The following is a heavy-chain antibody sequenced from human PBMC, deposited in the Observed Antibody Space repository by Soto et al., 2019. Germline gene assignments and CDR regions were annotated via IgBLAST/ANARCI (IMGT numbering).Heavy chain of an antibody. CDR3: ARQPIDSSGLDY. CDR1: GGSISSYY. CDR2: IYYSGST. D-gene: IGHD3-22*01. Sequence: SETLSLTCTVSGGSISSYYWSWIRQPPGKGLEWIGYIYYSGSTNYNPSLKSRVTISVDTSKNQFSLKLSSVTAADTAVYYCARQPIDSSGLDYWGQGTLVTVS. V-gene: IGHV4-59*08. J-gene: IGHJ4*02.